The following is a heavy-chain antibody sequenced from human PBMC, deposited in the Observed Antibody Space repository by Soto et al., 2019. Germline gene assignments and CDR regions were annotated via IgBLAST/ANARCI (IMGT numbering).Heavy chain of an antibody. V-gene: IGHV3-30*18. CDR3: AKDQYYHVLRFLRTRNFDY. CDR1: GFTFSSYG. Sequence: GGSLRLSCAASGFTFSSYGMHWVRQAPGKGLEWVAVISYDGSNKYYADSVKGRFTISRDNSKNTLYLQMNSLRAEDTAVYYCAKDQYYHVLRFLRTRNFDYWGQGTLVTVSS. CDR2: ISYDGSNK. J-gene: IGHJ4*02. D-gene: IGHD3-3*01.